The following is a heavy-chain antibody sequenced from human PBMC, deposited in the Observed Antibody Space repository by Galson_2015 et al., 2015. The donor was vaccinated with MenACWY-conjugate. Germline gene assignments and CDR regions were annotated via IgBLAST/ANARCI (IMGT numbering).Heavy chain of an antibody. V-gene: IGHV4-39*01. CDR1: GGSISSSSYY. CDR2: IYYSGRT. CDR3: ARVPGSRYYYDSSGYNY. J-gene: IGHJ4*02. Sequence: LTCTVSGGSISSSSYYWGWIRQPPGKGLEWIGSIYYSGRTYCDASLKSRVTISVDTSKNQFSLKLSSVAAADTAVYYCARVPGSRYYYDSSGYNYWGQGTLVTVSS. D-gene: IGHD3-22*01.